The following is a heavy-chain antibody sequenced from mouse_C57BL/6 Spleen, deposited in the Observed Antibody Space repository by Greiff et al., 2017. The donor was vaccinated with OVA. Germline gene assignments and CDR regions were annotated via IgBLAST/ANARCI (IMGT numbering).Heavy chain of an antibody. CDR1: GYTFTDYY. J-gene: IGHJ3*01. Sequence: VQLQQSGPELVKPGASVKISCKASGYTFTDYYMNWVKQSHGKSLEWIGDINPNNGGTSYNQKFKGKATLTVDKSSSTAYMELRSLTSVDSAVYCGAIYRPFAYWGQGTLVTVSA. CDR2: INPNNGGT. V-gene: IGHV1-26*01. CDR3: AIYRPFAY.